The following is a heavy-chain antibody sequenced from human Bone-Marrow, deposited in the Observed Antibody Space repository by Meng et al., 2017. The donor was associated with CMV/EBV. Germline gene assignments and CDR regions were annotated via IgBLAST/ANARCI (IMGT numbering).Heavy chain of an antibody. CDR1: RWTYSWSA. Sequence: YRWTYSWSAWSWIRQPPGKGLEWIGEINHSGSTNYNPSLKSRVTISVDTSKNQFSLKLTSVTAADTAVYYCARVPPRRATVLYNWFDPWGQGTLVTVSS. D-gene: IGHD4-11*01. V-gene: IGHV4-34*01. CDR2: INHSGST. CDR3: ARVPPRRATVLYNWFDP. J-gene: IGHJ5*02.